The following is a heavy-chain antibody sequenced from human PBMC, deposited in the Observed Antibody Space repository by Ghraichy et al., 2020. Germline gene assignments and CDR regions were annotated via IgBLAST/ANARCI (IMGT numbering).Heavy chain of an antibody. V-gene: IGHV3-23*01. J-gene: IGHJ4*02. Sequence: LSLTCAASGFTFSSYAMSWVRQSPGKGLEWVSSLSGSGTNTFYTDSVKGRFTISRDNSKNTLYLQMDSLRAEDTAVYYCAKSMVAMNFFDFWVQGDPVTVSS. CDR1: GFTFSSYA. D-gene: IGHD5-24*01. CDR2: LSGSGTNT. CDR3: AKSMVAMNFFDF.